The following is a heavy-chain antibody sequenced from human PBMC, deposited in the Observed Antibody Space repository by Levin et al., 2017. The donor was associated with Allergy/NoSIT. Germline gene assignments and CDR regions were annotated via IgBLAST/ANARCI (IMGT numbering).Heavy chain of an antibody. CDR2: INPNSGGT. D-gene: IGHD2-15*01. CDR1: GYTFTGYY. CDR3: ARDGGYCSGGSCYGEYNWFDP. V-gene: IGHV1-2*02. J-gene: IGHJ5*02. Sequence: GGSLRLSCKASGYTFTGYYMHWVRQAPGQGLEWMGWINPNSGGTNYAQKFQGRVTMTRDTSISTAYMELSRLRSDDTAVYYCARDGGYCSGGSCYGEYNWFDPWGQGTLVTVSS.